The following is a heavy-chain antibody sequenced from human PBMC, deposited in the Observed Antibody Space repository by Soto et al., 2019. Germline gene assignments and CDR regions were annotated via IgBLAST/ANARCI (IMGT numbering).Heavy chain of an antibody. V-gene: IGHV3-53*02. CDR2: IYSGGST. CDR1: GFTVSSNY. J-gene: IGHJ6*02. CDR3: ARGGIAVAGGPPYYYGMDV. Sequence: EVQLVETGGGLIQPGGSLRLSCAASGFTVSSNYMSWVRQAPGKGLEWVSVIYSGGSTYYADSVKGRFTISRDNSKNTLYRQMNSLRGEDTAVYYCARGGIAVAGGPPYYYGMDVWGQGTTVTVSS. D-gene: IGHD6-19*01.